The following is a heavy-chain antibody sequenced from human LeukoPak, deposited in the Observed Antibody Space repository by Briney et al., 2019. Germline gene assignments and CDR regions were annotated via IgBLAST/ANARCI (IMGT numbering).Heavy chain of an antibody. J-gene: IGHJ4*02. CDR2: INHSGST. CDR1: GGSFSGYY. D-gene: IGHD5-18*01. Sequence: SETLSLTCAVYGGSFSGYYWSWIRQPPGKGLEWIGEINHSGSTNYNPSLKSRVTMSVDTSKNQFSLKLSSVTAADTAVYYCARGYSYGYFYFGYWGQGTLVTVSS. CDR3: ARGYSYGYFYFGY. V-gene: IGHV4-34*01.